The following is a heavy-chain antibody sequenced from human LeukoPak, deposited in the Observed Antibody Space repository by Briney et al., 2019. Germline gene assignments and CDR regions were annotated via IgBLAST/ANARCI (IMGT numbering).Heavy chain of an antibody. CDR3: ARQSSSGWYLSSAFDI. V-gene: IGHV4-39*01. Sequence: SETLSLTCTVSGDSISSSNYFWGWIRQPPGKGLEWIGEISYSGNTYYNPSLKSRVTISMDTSKNQFSLNLNSVTASDTTVYYCARQSSSGWYLSSAFDIWGQGTMVTVSS. J-gene: IGHJ3*02. D-gene: IGHD6-19*01. CDR2: ISYSGNT. CDR1: GDSISSSNYF.